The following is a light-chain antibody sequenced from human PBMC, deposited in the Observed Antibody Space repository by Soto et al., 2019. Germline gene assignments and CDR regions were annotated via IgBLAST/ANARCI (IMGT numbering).Light chain of an antibody. Sequence: EIVLTQSPGTLSLSPGERATLSCRASQSVSSSYLAWYQQTPGQAPRRLIYGASSRATGIPDRFSGSGSGTDFTLTISRLEPEDFAVYYCQQYGSWYTFGQGTKLEIK. J-gene: IGKJ2*01. CDR2: GAS. CDR3: QQYGSWYT. CDR1: QSVSSSY. V-gene: IGKV3-20*01.